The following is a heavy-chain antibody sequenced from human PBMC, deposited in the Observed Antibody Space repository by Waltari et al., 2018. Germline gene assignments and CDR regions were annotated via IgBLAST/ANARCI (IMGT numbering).Heavy chain of an antibody. CDR2: INHNGST. V-gene: IGHV4-34*01. CDR3: ARGGSSWQGRWFDP. J-gene: IGHJ5*02. CDR1: GGSFSGYY. Sequence: QVQLQQWGAGLLKPSETLSLTCAVYGGSFSGYYWSWIRQPPGKGLEWIGEINHNGSTNYNPSLKSRVTISVDTSKNQFSLKLSSVTAADTAVYYCARGGSSWQGRWFDPWGQGTLVTVSS. D-gene: IGHD6-13*01.